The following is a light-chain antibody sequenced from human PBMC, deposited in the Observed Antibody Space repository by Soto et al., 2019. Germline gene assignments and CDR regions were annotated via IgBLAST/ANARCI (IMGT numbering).Light chain of an antibody. J-gene: IGKJ5*01. Sequence: EIVLTQSPATRSLSLGERATLSCRASQSIGSYLAWYQHKLGQPPRLLIYDASNRATGIPDRFSGSGSGTDFTLTISRLEPEDFAVYDCQQYGDSPITFGQGTRLEIK. CDR1: QSIGSY. CDR2: DAS. V-gene: IGKV3-20*01. CDR3: QQYGDSPIT.